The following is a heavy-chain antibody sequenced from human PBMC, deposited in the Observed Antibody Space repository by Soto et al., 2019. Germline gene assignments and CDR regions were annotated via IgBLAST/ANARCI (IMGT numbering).Heavy chain of an antibody. Sequence: SETLSLTCTVSGGSVSSNSYSWGWIRQSPGKGLEWIGTIYSTENTYYHPSLLSRVTISVDTSMNEFSLRLSSVTAADTAVYYCARQGLEGGQWPPNWFDPWGQGTLVTV. J-gene: IGHJ5*02. D-gene: IGHD6-19*01. CDR3: ARQGLEGGQWPPNWFDP. V-gene: IGHV4-39*01. CDR1: GGSVSSNSYS. CDR2: IYSTENT.